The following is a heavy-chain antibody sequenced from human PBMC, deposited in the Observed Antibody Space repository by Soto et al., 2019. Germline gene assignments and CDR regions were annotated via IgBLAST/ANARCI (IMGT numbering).Heavy chain of an antibody. J-gene: IGHJ4*02. CDR3: AKTGGNDYVWGSYRPYFDY. CDR1: GFTFDDYA. CDR2: ISWNSGSI. D-gene: IGHD3-16*02. Sequence: EVQLVESGGGLVQPGRSLRLSCAASGFTFDDYAMHWVRQAPGKSLEWVSGISWNSGSIGYADSVKGRFTISRDNAKNSLCLQMNSLRAEDTALYYCAKTGGNDYVWGSYRPYFDYWGQGTLVTVSS. V-gene: IGHV3-9*01.